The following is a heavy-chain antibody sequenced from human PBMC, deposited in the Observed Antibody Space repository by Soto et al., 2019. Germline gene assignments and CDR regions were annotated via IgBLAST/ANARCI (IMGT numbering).Heavy chain of an antibody. CDR2: ISSSSSYI. CDR3: ATGQQLGPFDY. CDR1: GFTFSSYS. J-gene: IGHJ4*02. Sequence: GGSLRLSCAASGFTFSSYSMNWVRQAPGKGLEWVSSISSSSSYIYYADSVKGRFTISRDNAKNSLYLQMNSLKAEDTAVYYCATGQQLGPFDYWGQGTLVTVSS. V-gene: IGHV3-21*01. D-gene: IGHD6-13*01.